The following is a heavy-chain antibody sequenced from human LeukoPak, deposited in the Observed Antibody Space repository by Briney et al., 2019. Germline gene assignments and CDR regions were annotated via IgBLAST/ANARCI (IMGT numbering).Heavy chain of an antibody. CDR1: GYTFTGYY. J-gene: IGHJ4*02. Sequence: GASVKVSCKASGYTFTGYYMHWARQAPGQGLEWMGWINPNSGGTNYAQKFQGRVTMTRDTSISTAYMELSRLRSDDTAVYYCARRRVIAARLNYYFDYWGQGTLVTVSS. D-gene: IGHD6-6*01. V-gene: IGHV1-2*02. CDR3: ARRRVIAARLNYYFDY. CDR2: INPNSGGT.